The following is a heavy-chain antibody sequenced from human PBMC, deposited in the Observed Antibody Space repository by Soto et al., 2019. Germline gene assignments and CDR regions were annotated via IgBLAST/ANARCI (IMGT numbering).Heavy chain of an antibody. Sequence: GASVKVSCKASGGTFSSHAISWVRQAPGQGLEWMGGIIPIFGTANYAQKFQGRVTITADESTSTAYMELSSLRSEDTAVYYCARDSAEDDDPTVTTLADVWGQGTTVTVSS. CDR2: IIPIFGTA. J-gene: IGHJ6*02. V-gene: IGHV1-69*13. D-gene: IGHD4-17*01. CDR1: GGTFSSHA. CDR3: ARDSAEDDDPTVTTLADV.